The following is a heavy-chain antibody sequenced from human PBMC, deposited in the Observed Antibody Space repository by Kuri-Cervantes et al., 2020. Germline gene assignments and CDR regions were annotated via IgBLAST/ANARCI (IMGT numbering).Heavy chain of an antibody. D-gene: IGHD6-13*01. CDR1: GFTFSSYW. CDR3: AKAAGNWYYYYYMDV. V-gene: IGHV3-9*01. J-gene: IGHJ6*03. Sequence: SLKISCAASGFTFSSYWMSWVRQAPGKGLEWVSGISWNSGSIGYADSVKGRFTISRDNAKNSLYLQMNSLRGEDTALYYCAKAAGNWYYYYYMDVWGKGPRSPSP. CDR2: ISWNSGSI.